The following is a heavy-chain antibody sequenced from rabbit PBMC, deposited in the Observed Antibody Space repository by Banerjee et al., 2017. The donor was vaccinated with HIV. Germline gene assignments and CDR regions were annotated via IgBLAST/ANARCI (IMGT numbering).Heavy chain of an antibody. CDR2: IYGGSSGVT. CDR3: ARIYTDGRGAFNL. J-gene: IGHJ4*01. Sequence: QEQLVESGGGLVQPEGSLALTCKASGFTISSSWDMCWVRQAPGKGLEWIACIYGGSSGVTHYASWAKGRFTISKTSSTTVTLQMPSLTAADTATYFSARIYTDGRGAFNLWGPGTLVTVS. D-gene: IGHD1-1*01. CDR1: GFTISSSWD. V-gene: IGHV1S45*01.